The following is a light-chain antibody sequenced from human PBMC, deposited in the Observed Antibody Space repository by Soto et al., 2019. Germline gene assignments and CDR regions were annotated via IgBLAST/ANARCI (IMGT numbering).Light chain of an antibody. J-gene: IGKJ2*01. CDR3: QQYGSSPPYT. CDR2: GSS. Sequence: EIVMTQSPATLSVSPGESATLSCRASQNIYSKIAWYQQKPGQAPRLLIYGSSTRAAGIPARFSGSGSGTEFTLTISSLQSEDFAVYYCQQYGSSPPYTFGQGTKLEIK. V-gene: IGKV3-15*01. CDR1: QNIYSK.